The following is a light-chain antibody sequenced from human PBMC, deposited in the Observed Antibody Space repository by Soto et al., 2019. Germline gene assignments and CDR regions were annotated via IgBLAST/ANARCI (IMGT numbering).Light chain of an antibody. CDR1: QSVSSY. CDR3: QQRSNWPPGT. J-gene: IGKJ4*01. V-gene: IGKV3-11*01. CDR2: DAS. Sequence: EIVLTQSPATLSLSPGERATLSCRASQSVSSYLAWYQQKPGQAPRLLIYDASNRATGIPARFSGSGSGTDFTLTISSLEPEDFAVYYCQQRSNWPPGTFGGGT.